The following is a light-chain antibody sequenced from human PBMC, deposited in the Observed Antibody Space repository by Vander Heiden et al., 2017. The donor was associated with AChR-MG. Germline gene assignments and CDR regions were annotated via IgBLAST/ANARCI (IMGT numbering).Light chain of an antibody. J-gene: IGKJ3*01. Sequence: EMQMTQSPSSLSASVGDTVTITCRASQIIRTHLNWYQKKPGEVPRLLIYSTSTLQSGVPSRFSGSGSAPEFTLTISRLQPEDFATSYCQQTDSAPFTFGPGTRVDIK. V-gene: IGKV1-39*01. CDR3: QQTDSAPFT. CDR2: STS. CDR1: QIIRTH.